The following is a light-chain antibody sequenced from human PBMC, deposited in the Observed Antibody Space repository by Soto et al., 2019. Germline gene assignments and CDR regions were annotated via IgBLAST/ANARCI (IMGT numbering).Light chain of an antibody. V-gene: IGLV1-44*01. Sequence: QSVLTQSPSASGAPGQRVTISCSGSSSNIGRYTVNWYQQLPGTAPKLLLYSNNQRPSGVPDGFSGSKSGTSASLAISGLQSEDEAEYYCAVWDDSLNGVLFGGGTKLTVL. CDR2: SNN. CDR3: AVWDDSLNGVL. J-gene: IGLJ2*01. CDR1: SSNIGRYT.